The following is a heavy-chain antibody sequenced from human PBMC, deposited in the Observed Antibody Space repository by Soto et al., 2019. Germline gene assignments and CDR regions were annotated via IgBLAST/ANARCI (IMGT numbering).Heavy chain of an antibody. Sequence: EVQLVESGGGLVKPGGSLSLSCAASGFTLGTYSLNWVRQAPGKGLEWVSSISSSSIYYADSVKGRFTISRDNAKNSLYLQMNSLRAEDTAVYYCVRAGGEAFDIWGQGTMVTVSS. D-gene: IGHD3-16*01. CDR1: GFTLGTYS. CDR2: ISSSSI. CDR3: VRAGGEAFDI. J-gene: IGHJ3*02. V-gene: IGHV3-21*01.